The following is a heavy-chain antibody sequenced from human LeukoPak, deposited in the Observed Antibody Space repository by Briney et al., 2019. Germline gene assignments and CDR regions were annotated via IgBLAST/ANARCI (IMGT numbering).Heavy chain of an antibody. Sequence: GGSLRLSCAASGFTFSGYSMLWVRQAPGKGLEWISYISGSSGTIYNADSVTGRFTISRDNAKNSLYLQMNSLRAEDTGLYYCARGQGDFWSGSYYYYYMDGWGKGTTVTVSS. CDR3: ARGQGDFWSGSYYYYYMDG. CDR2: ISGSSGTI. V-gene: IGHV3-48*04. D-gene: IGHD3-3*01. CDR1: GFTFSGYS. J-gene: IGHJ6*03.